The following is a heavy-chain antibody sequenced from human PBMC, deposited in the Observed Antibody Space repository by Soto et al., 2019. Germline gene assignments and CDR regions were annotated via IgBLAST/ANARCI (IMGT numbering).Heavy chain of an antibody. Sequence: SSLERDCKASGCSISIYSISWGRETPGQGLEWMGGIIPIFGTANYAQKFQGRVTITADKSTSTAYMELSSLRSEDTAVYYCARVIAVVPPAGRSTYGMDVWAEATKVTVYS. V-gene: IGHV1-69*06. D-gene: IGHD2-2*01. CDR1: GCSISIYS. J-gene: IGHJ6*02. CDR3: ARVIAVVPPAGRSTYGMDV. CDR2: IIPIFGTA.